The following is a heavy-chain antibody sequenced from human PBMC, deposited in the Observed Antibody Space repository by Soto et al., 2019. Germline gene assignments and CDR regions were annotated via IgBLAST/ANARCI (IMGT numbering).Heavy chain of an antibody. V-gene: IGHV1-18*01. CDR2: ISAYNGNT. CDR1: VYTFTSYG. Sequence: ASVTVSCKASVYTFTSYGMSWVRPAPGQGLEWMGWISAYNGNTNYAQKLQGRVTMTTDTSTSTAYMELRSLRSDDTAVYYCARYCSSTSCSLYYYYYMDVWGKGTTVTVSS. D-gene: IGHD2-2*01. J-gene: IGHJ6*03. CDR3: ARYCSSTSCSLYYYYYMDV.